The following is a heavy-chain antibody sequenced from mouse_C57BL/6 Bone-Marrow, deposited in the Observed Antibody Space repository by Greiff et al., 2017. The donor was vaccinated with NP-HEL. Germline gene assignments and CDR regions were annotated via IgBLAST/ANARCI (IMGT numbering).Heavy chain of an antibody. D-gene: IGHD2-4*01. J-gene: IGHJ4*01. CDR2: SRNKANDYKT. V-gene: IGHV7-1*01. CDR3: ARDADYEYAMDY. Sequence: EVMLVESGGGLVQSGRSLRLSCATSGFTFSDFYMEWVRQAPGKGLEWIAASRNKANDYKTEYSASVKGRFIVSRDTSQSILYLQMNALRAEDTAIYYCARDADYEYAMDYWGQGTSVTVSS. CDR1: GFTFSDFY.